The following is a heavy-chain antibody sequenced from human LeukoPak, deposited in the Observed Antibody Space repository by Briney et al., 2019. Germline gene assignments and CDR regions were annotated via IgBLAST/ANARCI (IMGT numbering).Heavy chain of an antibody. CDR1: GFTFSSYW. Sequence: GGSLRLSCVASGFTFSSYWMSWVRQAPGKGLEWVANIKTDGSEKYYVDSVKGRFTISRDNAKNSLYLQMNSLRAEDTAVYYCARDYTGYFPWGQGTLVIVSS. CDR2: IKTDGSEK. D-gene: IGHD3-9*01. CDR3: ARDYTGYFP. J-gene: IGHJ5*02. V-gene: IGHV3-7*03.